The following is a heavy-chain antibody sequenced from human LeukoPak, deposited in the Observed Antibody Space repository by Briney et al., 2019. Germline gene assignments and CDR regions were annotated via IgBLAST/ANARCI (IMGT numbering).Heavy chain of an antibody. CDR3: VRDLCSGGSCCSDY. V-gene: IGHV6-1*01. CDR2: TYYRSKWYN. D-gene: IGHD2-15*01. J-gene: IGHJ4*02. CDR1: GDSVYSNSAA. Sequence: SQTLSLTCAISGDSVYSNSAAWNWIRQSPSRGLEWLGRTYYRSKWYNDYAVSVKSRITINPDTSKNQFSLQLNSVTPEDTAVYYCVRDLCSGGSCCSDYWGQGTLVTVSS.